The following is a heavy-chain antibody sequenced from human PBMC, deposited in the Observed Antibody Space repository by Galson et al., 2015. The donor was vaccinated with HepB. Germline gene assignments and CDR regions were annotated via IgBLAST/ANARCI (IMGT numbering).Heavy chain of an antibody. CDR3: AKDHGGPDDY. Sequence: SLRLSCAGSGVTFSRYWMHWVRQVPGKGLVWVSRINEDGSRTDYADSVRGRFTISRDNAKNMVYLQMNSQRAEDTADYHCAKDHGGPDDYWGQGTLVTVST. J-gene: IGHJ4*02. CDR1: GVTFSRYW. V-gene: IGHV3-74*01. D-gene: IGHD5-24*01. CDR2: INEDGSRT.